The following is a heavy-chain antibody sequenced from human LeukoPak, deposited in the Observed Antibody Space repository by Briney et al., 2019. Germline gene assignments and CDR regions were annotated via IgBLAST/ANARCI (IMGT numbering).Heavy chain of an antibody. Sequence: GGSLRLSCAASGFSFSEYYMSWIRQAPGKGLEWVADISSTGDIVYYADLVMGRFTISRDNGDDSLSLQLNSLRADDTAGYYCGRETVAGTFDYWSQGTLVTVSS. D-gene: IGHD1-14*01. CDR3: GRETVAGTFDY. CDR1: GFSFSEYY. CDR2: ISSTGDIV. V-gene: IGHV3-11*01. J-gene: IGHJ4*02.